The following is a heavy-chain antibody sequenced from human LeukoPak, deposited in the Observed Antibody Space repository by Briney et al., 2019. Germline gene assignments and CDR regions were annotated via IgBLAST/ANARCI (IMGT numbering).Heavy chain of an antibody. CDR1: GGSISSSSYY. CDR2: IYYSGST. Sequence: PSETLSLTCTVSGGSISSSSYYWGWIRQPPGKGLEWIGSIYYSGSTYYNPSLKSRVTISVDTSKNQFSLKLSSVTAADTAVYYCARGHILVVVAADNWFDPWGQGTLVTVSS. CDR3: ARGHILVVVAADNWFDP. D-gene: IGHD2-15*01. V-gene: IGHV4-39*01. J-gene: IGHJ5*02.